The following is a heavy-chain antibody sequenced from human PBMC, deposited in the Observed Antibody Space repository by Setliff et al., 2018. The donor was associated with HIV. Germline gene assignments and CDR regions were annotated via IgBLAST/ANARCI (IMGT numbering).Heavy chain of an antibody. D-gene: IGHD3-22*01. J-gene: IGHJ3*02. Sequence: ASVKVSCKASGYTFSSYSITWVRQAPGQGLEWMGWISAYNGNTNYAQKLQGRVTMTTDTSTNTAYMELRSLRSDDTAVYYCARAGYYDSSGYYGLGAFDIWGQGTMVTVSS. V-gene: IGHV1-18*01. CDR2: ISAYNGNT. CDR3: ARAGYYDSSGYYGLGAFDI. CDR1: GYTFSSYS.